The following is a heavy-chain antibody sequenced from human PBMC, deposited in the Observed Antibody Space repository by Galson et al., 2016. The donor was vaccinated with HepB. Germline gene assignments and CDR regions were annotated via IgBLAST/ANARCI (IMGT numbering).Heavy chain of an antibody. J-gene: IGHJ6*01. CDR2: MYPDDSDT. V-gene: IGHV5-51*01. Sequence: QSGAEVKKPGESLKISCQGSGYTFTDYWIGWVRQMPGKGLEWMGIMYPDDSDTRYRPSFQGQVTFSADKPISTAYLQRSGLKASDTAMNYCARRRDGMDVWGQGTTVIVSS. CDR3: ARRRDGMDV. CDR1: GYTFTDYW.